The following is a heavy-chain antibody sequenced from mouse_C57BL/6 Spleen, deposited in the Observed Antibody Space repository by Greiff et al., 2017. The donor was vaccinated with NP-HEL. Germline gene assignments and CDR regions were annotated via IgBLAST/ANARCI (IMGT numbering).Heavy chain of an antibody. CDR1: GYTFTSYW. J-gene: IGHJ1*03. CDR3: GRFYSNLHWYFDV. CDR2: IHPNSGST. D-gene: IGHD2-5*01. Sequence: QVQLQQPGAELVKPGASVKLSCKASGYTFTSYWMHWVKQRPGQGLEWIGMIHPNSGSTNYNEKFKSKATLTVDKSSSTAYMQLSSLTSEDSAVYYCGRFYSNLHWYFDVWGTGTTVTVSS. V-gene: IGHV1-64*01.